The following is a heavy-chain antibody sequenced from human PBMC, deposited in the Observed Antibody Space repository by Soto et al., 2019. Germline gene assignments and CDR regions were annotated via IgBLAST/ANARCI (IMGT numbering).Heavy chain of an antibody. CDR1: GITFSRTA. D-gene: IGHD3-3*01. V-gene: IGHV1-58*01. CDR3: AAEPHQDVFWSITPYDYYSMDV. CDR2: IVVGSGST. J-gene: IGHJ6*03. Sequence: QMQLVQSGPEVKKPGTSVKVSCKASGITFSRTAVQWMRQARGQRLEWIGRIVVGSGSTTYAQIVQERITITRDVPTSTAYRELHNLRSGDRPFYYCAAEPHQDVFWSITPYDYYSMDVWGKGTPFTVS.